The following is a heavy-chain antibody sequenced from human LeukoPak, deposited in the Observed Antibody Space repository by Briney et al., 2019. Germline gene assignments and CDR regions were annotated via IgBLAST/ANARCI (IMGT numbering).Heavy chain of an antibody. CDR1: GDSISGYY. V-gene: IGHV4-59*01. D-gene: IGHD6-13*01. Sequence: PSETLSLTCTVSGDSISGYYWSWIRQPPGKGLEWIGYVFSSGTTNYDPSLKGRVTLLIDTSKDQFSLELSSVTAADTAVYYCARSGRGAAGTRYISDFWGQGTLVTVSS. J-gene: IGHJ4*02. CDR3: ARSGRGAAGTRYISDF. CDR2: VFSSGTT.